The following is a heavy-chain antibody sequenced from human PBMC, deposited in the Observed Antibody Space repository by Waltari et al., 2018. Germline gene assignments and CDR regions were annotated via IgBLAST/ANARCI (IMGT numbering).Heavy chain of an antibody. V-gene: IGHV1-58*02. CDR2: IVGGSGNT. J-gene: IGHJ4*02. CDR1: GFTFTSSA. Sequence: QMQLVQSGPEVKKPGTSVKVSCKASGFTFTSSAMQWVRQARGQRLEWIGWIVGGSGNTNYAQKFQERVTITRDMSTSTAYMELSSLRSEDTAVYYCAADQLGSSSWVGLCYWGQGTLVTVSS. D-gene: IGHD6-13*01. CDR3: AADQLGSSSWVGLCY.